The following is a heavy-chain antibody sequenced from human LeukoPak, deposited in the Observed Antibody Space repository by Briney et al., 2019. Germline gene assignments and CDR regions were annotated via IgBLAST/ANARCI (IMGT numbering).Heavy chain of an antibody. D-gene: IGHD2-15*01. V-gene: IGHV4-34*01. CDR2: INHSGST. CDR1: GGSFSGYY. Sequence: SETLSLTCAVYGGSFSGYYWSWIRQPPGKGREWIGEINHSGSTNYNPSLKSRVTISVDTSKNQFSLKLSSVTAADTAVYYCARGGYCSGGSCYFLGNYYYYGMDVWGQGTTVTVSS. CDR3: ARGGYCSGGSCYFLGNYYYYGMDV. J-gene: IGHJ6*02.